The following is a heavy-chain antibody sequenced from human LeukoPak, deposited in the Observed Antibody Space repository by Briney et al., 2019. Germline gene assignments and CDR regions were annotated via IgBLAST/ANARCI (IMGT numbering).Heavy chain of an antibody. CDR2: ISTSSSYI. Sequence: PGGSLRLSCAASGFTFSSYSMNWVRQAPGKGLEWVSFISTSSSYIHNADSVKGRFTISRDNAENSLYLQMNSLRAEDTAVYYCARAAIAAARTYYYMDVWGKGTTVTVSS. V-gene: IGHV3-21*01. CDR3: ARAAIAAARTYYYMDV. D-gene: IGHD6-13*01. J-gene: IGHJ6*03. CDR1: GFTFSSYS.